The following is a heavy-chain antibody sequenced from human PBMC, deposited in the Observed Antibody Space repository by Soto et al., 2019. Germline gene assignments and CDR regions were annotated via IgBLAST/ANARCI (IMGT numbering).Heavy chain of an antibody. D-gene: IGHD3-22*01. Sequence: PGGSLRLSCAASGFTFSSYSMNWVRQAPGKGLEWVSYISSSSSTIYYADSVKGRFTISRDNAKNSLYLQMNSLRDEDTAVYYCARDHHYDSSGSYPTYFDYWGQGTLVTVSS. CDR1: GFTFSSYS. CDR2: ISSSSSTI. CDR3: ARDHHYDSSGSYPTYFDY. J-gene: IGHJ4*02. V-gene: IGHV3-48*02.